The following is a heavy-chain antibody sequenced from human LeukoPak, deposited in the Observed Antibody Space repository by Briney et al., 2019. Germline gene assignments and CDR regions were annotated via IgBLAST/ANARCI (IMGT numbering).Heavy chain of an antibody. CDR2: INSDGSST. D-gene: IGHD6-6*01. CDR1: GFTFSSYW. J-gene: IGHJ4*02. CDR3: ARASFSGSDFDY. Sequence: GGSLRLSCAASGFTFSSYWMHWVRQAPGKGLVWVSRINSDGSSTSYADSVKGRFTISRDNAKNTLYLQMNSLRAEDTAVYYCARASFSGSDFDYWGQGTLVTVSS. V-gene: IGHV3-74*01.